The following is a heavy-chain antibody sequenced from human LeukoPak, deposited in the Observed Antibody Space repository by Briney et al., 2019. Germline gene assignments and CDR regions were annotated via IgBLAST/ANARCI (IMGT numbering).Heavy chain of an antibody. Sequence: GALRLSCAASGFPFNAYWMTWVRQAPGKGLEWVSAISNNGGYTYYADSVQGRFTISRDNSKSTLCLQMNSLRAEDTAVYYCAKQLGYCSDGSCYFPYWGQGTLVTVSS. D-gene: IGHD2-15*01. J-gene: IGHJ4*02. CDR3: AKQLGYCSDGSCYFPY. V-gene: IGHV3-23*01. CDR1: GFPFNAYW. CDR2: ISNNGGYT.